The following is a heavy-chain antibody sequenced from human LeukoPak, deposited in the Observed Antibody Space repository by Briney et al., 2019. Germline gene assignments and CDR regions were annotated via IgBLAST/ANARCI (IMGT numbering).Heavy chain of an antibody. Sequence: PGRSLRLSCAASGFTFSSYGMHWVRQAPGKGLEWVAVISYDGSHKYYADSVKGRFTISRDNSKSTVYLQMNSLRAEDTAVYYCSKDLTSDFGGDLDPWGQGTLVTVSS. V-gene: IGHV3-30*18. CDR1: GFTFSSYG. D-gene: IGHD3-10*01. CDR2: ISYDGSHK. CDR3: SKDLTSDFGGDLDP. J-gene: IGHJ5*02.